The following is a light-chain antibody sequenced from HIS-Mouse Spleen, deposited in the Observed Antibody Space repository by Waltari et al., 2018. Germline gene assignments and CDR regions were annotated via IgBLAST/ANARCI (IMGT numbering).Light chain of an antibody. CDR1: RRDVGGYNY. V-gene: IGLV2-11*01. Sequence: QSALTQPRPVSGSPGPSVPISCTGTRRDVGGYNYVSWYQQHPGKAPKLMIYDVSKRPSGVPDRFSGSKSGNTASLTISGLQAEDEADYYCCSYAGSYTYVVFGGGTKLTVL. CDR3: CSYAGSYTYVV. J-gene: IGLJ2*01. CDR2: DVS.